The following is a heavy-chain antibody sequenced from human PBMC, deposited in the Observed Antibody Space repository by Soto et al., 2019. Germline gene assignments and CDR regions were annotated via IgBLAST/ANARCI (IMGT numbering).Heavy chain of an antibody. CDR2: INKNGFTI. Sequence: GSLRLSCAVSGFTLTTYSMNWVRQAPGKGLEWISFINKNGFTIYYADSVKGRFTISXDXXXXSXYXQXXXLRHXDTAVDYCARGAVTGTSLFDYWGLGTLVTVSS. CDR1: GFTLTTYS. V-gene: IGHV3-48*02. CDR3: ARGAVTGTSLFDY. D-gene: IGHD6-19*01. J-gene: IGHJ4*02.